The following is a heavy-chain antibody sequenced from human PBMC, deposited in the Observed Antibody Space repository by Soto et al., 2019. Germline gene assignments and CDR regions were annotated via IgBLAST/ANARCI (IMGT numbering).Heavy chain of an antibody. CDR2: IYWDDDK. CDR3: ARRRSSGWNKSDFDY. D-gene: IGHD6-19*01. Sequence: QITLKESGPTLVKPTQTLTLTCTFSGFSLSSSGVGVGWIRQPPGKALEWIALIYWDDDKRYSPSLKSRVTITKDTSRNHVVLTMTNMDPVDPATYYCARRRSSGWNKSDFDYWGQGTLVLVSS. CDR1: GFSLSSSGVG. V-gene: IGHV2-5*02. J-gene: IGHJ4*02.